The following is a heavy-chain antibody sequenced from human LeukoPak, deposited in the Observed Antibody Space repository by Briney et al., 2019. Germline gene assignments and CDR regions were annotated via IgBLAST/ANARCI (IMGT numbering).Heavy chain of an antibody. V-gene: IGHV3-30-3*02. CDR1: GFTFSKYA. CDR2: ISYDGSIQ. D-gene: IGHD3-3*02. Sequence: GGSLRLSCAASGFTFSKYAMHWVRQAPGKGLEWVTYISYDGSIQYYADSVKGRFTISRDTSKNTLYLQMNSLRAEDTAVFYCTKTKDIYGPSGYYYMDVWGKGTTVSVSS. J-gene: IGHJ6*03. CDR3: TKTKDIYGPSGYYYMDV.